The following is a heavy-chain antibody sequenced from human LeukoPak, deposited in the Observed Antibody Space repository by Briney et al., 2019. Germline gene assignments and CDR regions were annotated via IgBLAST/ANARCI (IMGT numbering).Heavy chain of an antibody. CDR2: INPSGGST. D-gene: IGHD2-15*01. Sequence: ASVKVTCKASGYTFTSYYMHWVRRAPGQGLEWMGIINPSGGSTSYAQKFQGRVTMTRDTSTSTVYMELSSPRSEDTAVYYCASGGLHSGPFDYWGQGTLVTVSS. CDR1: GYTFTSYY. CDR3: ASGGLHSGPFDY. V-gene: IGHV1-46*01. J-gene: IGHJ4*02.